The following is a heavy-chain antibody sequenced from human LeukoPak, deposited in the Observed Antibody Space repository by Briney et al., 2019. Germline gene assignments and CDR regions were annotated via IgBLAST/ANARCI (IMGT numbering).Heavy chain of an antibody. J-gene: IGHJ4*02. CDR3: ARRFPYSSGWYLFDY. D-gene: IGHD6-19*01. CDR2: IKQDGSEK. CDR1: GFTFSSYW. V-gene: IGHV3-7*02. Sequence: GGSLRLSCAASGFTFSSYWMSWVRQAPGKGLEWVANIKQDGSEKYYVDSVKGRFTISRDNAKNSLYLQMNSLRAEDTAVYYCARRFPYSSGWYLFDYWGQGTLVTVSS.